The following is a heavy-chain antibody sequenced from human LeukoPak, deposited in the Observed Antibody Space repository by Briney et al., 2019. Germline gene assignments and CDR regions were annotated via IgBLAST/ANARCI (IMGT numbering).Heavy chain of an antibody. Sequence: SETLSLTCTVSGGSISSYYWSWIRQAPGKGLEWIGYIYYSGRTKYHPSLKSRVTISVDTSNNQFPLKLSSVTAADTAVYYCARLGCSGGSCYNNWFDPWGQGTLVTVSS. J-gene: IGHJ5*02. CDR3: ARLGCSGGSCYNNWFDP. D-gene: IGHD2-15*01. CDR1: GGSISSYY. V-gene: IGHV4-59*01. CDR2: IYYSGRT.